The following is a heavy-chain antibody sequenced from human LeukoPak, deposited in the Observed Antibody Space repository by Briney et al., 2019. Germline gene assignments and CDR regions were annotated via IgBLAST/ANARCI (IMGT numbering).Heavy chain of an antibody. D-gene: IGHD2-15*01. J-gene: IGHJ4*02. CDR3: ATPGIVVVVAAPLDY. CDR2: IHPNSGGT. Sequence: ASVKVSCKASGYTFTGYYMHWVRQAPGQGREWMGWIHPNSGGTNYAQKFQGRVTMTRDTSISTAYMELSRLRSDDTAVYYCATPGIVVVVAAPLDYWGQGTLVTVSS. V-gene: IGHV1-2*02. CDR1: GYTFTGYY.